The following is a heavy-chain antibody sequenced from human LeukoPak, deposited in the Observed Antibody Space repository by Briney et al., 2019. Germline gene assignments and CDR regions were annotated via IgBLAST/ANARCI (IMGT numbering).Heavy chain of an antibody. CDR1: GFTFSNFA. D-gene: IGHD3-22*01. J-gene: IGHJ4*02. CDR2: ISGSGDCT. Sequence: GGSLRLSCAASGFTFSNFAMLWVRQAPGKGLEWVSSISGSGDCTHYTDSVKGRFTISRDNSRNTVYLQMNSLRAEDTALYYCAKVLVSGYYYDYWGQGTLVTVSS. V-gene: IGHV3-23*01. CDR3: AKVLVSGYYYDY.